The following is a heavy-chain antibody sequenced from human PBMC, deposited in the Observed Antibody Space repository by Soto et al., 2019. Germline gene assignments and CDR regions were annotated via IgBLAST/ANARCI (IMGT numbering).Heavy chain of an antibody. V-gene: IGHV4-59*12. J-gene: IGHJ4*02. CDR1: GGSISSYY. CDR3: AYSSGWASDY. CDR2: IYHSGST. Sequence: SETLSLTCTVSGGSISSYYWSWIRQPPGTGLEWIGYIYHSGSTNYNPSLTSRVTMSVDTSKNQFSLKLSSVTAADTAVYYCAYSSGWASDYWGQGTLVTVSS. D-gene: IGHD6-19*01.